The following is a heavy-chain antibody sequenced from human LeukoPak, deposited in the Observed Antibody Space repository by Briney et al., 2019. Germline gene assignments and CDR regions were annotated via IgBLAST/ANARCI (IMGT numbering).Heavy chain of an antibody. CDR2: IYYSGST. CDR3: ARGLYSSGCRD. CDR1: GGSISSSSYY. D-gene: IGHD6-19*01. V-gene: IGHV4-39*01. Sequence: SETLSLTCTVSGGSISSSSYYWGWIRQPPGKGLEWIGSIYYSGSTYYNPSLKSRVTISVDTSKNQFSLKLSSVTAADTAVYYCARGLYSSGCRDWGQGTLVTVSS. J-gene: IGHJ4*02.